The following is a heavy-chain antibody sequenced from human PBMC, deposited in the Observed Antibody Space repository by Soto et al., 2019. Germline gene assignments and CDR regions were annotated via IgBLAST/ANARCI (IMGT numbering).Heavy chain of an antibody. J-gene: IGHJ3*02. CDR1: GFAFSSYA. Sequence: GGSLRLSCAASGFAFSSYAMRWVRQAPGKGLEYVSAISTNGGSTYYANSVKGRFTISRDNSKDTLYLQMGSLRAEDMAVYYCARTRGYCSSTSCYDAFNIWGQGTMVTVSS. CDR3: ARTRGYCSSTSCYDAFNI. V-gene: IGHV3-64*01. CDR2: ISTNGGST. D-gene: IGHD2-2*01.